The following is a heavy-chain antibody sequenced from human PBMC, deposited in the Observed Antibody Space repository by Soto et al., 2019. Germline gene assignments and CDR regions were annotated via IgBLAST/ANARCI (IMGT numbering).Heavy chain of an antibody. Sequence: GESLKISCKGSGYSFTSYWIGWVRQMPGKGLEWMGIIYPGDSDTRYSPSFQGQVTISADKSISTAYLQWSSLKASDTAMYYCARLQVDDSSGYYYPYDYWGPGTLVTVSS. V-gene: IGHV5-51*01. D-gene: IGHD3-22*01. J-gene: IGHJ4*02. CDR2: IYPGDSDT. CDR3: ARLQVDDSSGYYYPYDY. CDR1: GYSFTSYW.